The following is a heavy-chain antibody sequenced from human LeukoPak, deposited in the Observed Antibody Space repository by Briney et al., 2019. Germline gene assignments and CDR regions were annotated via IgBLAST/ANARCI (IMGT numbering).Heavy chain of an antibody. J-gene: IGHJ4*02. Sequence: PSQTLSLTCTVSGGSISSGDYYWRWIRQPPGKGLEWIGYIYYSGSTYYNPSLKSRVTISVDTSKNQFSLKLSSVTAADTAVYYCARATSPPYYGSGNYYFDYWGQGTLVTVSS. CDR3: ARATSPPYYGSGNYYFDY. CDR1: GGSISSGDYY. D-gene: IGHD3-10*01. V-gene: IGHV4-30-4*01. CDR2: IYYSGST.